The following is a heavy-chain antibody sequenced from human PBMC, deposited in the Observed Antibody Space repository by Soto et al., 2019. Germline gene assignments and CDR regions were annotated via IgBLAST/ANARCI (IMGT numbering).Heavy chain of an antibody. CDR1: GYNFTAFW. CDR3: ARVHKNWFDS. J-gene: IGHJ5*01. V-gene: IGHV5-10-1*01. Sequence: PXESLTISCKASGYNFTAFWIHLVRQMPGKGLEWLGKIDPSDSYTNYSPSFEGHVTISTDNSITTAYLQWSSLRASDTALYFCARVHKNWFDSWAQGTMVTVSS. CDR2: IDPSDSYT.